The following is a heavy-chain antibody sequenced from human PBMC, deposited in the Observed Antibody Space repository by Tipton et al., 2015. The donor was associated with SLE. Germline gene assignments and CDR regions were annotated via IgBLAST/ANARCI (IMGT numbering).Heavy chain of an antibody. J-gene: IGHJ2*01. V-gene: IGHV3-30*02. CDR1: GFTFSSYG. D-gene: IGHD6-19*01. Sequence: QVQLVQSGGGVVQPGGSLGLSCAASGFTFSSYGMHWVRQAPGKGLEWVAFIRYDGSNKYYADSVKGRFTISRDNAKNSLYLQMNSLRAEDTALYYCAKVPVRGWYVYFDLWGRGTLVTVSS. CDR3: AKVPVRGWYVYFDL. CDR2: IRYDGSNK.